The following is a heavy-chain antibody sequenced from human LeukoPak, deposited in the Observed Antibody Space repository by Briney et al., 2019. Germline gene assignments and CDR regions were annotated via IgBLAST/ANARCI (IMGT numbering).Heavy chain of an antibody. J-gene: IGHJ4*02. CDR3: ARDSHSDILFGYFHFDY. CDR1: GGPISSHY. CDR2: IYTSGSP. Sequence: SEPLSLPYTLSGGPISSHYWIWIPQPAGKSLECIGRIYTSGSPNYNPPLKCRLNMTVDTSKNQFPLKLRSVTGADAPVYLCARDSHSDILFGYFHFDYWGQGTLVSVSS. V-gene: IGHV4-4*07. D-gene: IGHD3-9*01.